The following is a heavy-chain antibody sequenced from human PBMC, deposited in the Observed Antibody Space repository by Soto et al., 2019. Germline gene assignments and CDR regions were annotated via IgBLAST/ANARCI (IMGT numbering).Heavy chain of an antibody. CDR2: ISGSGGST. V-gene: IGHV3-23*01. CDR1: GFTFSSYA. Sequence: AGGSLRLSCAASGFTFSSYAMSWVRQAPGKGLEWVSAISGSGGSTYYADSVKGRFTISRDNSKNTLYLQMNSLRAEDTAVYYCAKNYYDSSGYLEYYFDYWGQGTLVTVSS. J-gene: IGHJ4*02. D-gene: IGHD3-22*01. CDR3: AKNYYDSSGYLEYYFDY.